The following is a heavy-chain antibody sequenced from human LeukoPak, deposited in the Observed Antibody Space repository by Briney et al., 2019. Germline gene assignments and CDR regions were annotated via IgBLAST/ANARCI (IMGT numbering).Heavy chain of an antibody. V-gene: IGHV4-31*03. CDR2: IYYSGST. Sequence: SETLSLTCTVSGGSISSGGYYWSWIRQHPGKGLEWIGYIYYSGSTYYNPSLKSRVTISVDTSKNQFSLKLSSVTAADTAVYYCARTFKLRGYFQHWGQGTLATVSS. CDR1: GGSISSGGYY. J-gene: IGHJ1*01. CDR3: ARTFKLRGYFQH. D-gene: IGHD3-10*01.